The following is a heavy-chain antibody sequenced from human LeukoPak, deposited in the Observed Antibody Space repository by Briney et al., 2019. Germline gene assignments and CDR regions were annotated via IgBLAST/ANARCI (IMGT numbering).Heavy chain of an antibody. CDR3: ARDEEATIYYYYYGMDV. J-gene: IGHJ6*02. Sequence: PGTSLRLSCAASGFIFSGHAMYWARQAPGKGLEWVAVISYDGSNKDYAASVKGRFSISRDNSKNTLYLQMNSLRPDDTAVYYCARDEEATIYYYYYGMDVWGQGTTVTVSS. CDR1: GFIFSGHA. D-gene: IGHD5-12*01. CDR2: ISYDGSNK. V-gene: IGHV3-30*19.